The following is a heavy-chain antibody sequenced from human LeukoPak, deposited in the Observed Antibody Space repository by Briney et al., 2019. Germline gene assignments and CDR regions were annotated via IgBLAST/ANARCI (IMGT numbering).Heavy chain of an antibody. V-gene: IGHV3-38-3*01. D-gene: IGHD3-3*01. CDR1: GFTVSSNE. CDR3: PENYDFWSGYYNPFCVGAVSFYYMDV. Sequence: GGSLRLSCAASGFTVSSNEMSWVRQAPGKGLEWVSSISGGSTYYADSRKGRFTISRDNSKNTLHLQMNSLRAEDTAVYYRPENYDFWSGYYNPFCVGAVSFYYMDVWGKGTTVTVSS. CDR2: ISGGST. J-gene: IGHJ6*03.